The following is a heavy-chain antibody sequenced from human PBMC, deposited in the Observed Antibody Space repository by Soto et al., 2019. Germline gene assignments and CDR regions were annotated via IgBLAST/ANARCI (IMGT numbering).Heavy chain of an antibody. Sequence: EVQLLESGGGLVQPGGSLRLSCAASGFTFSSYAMSWVRQTPGKGLEWVSAISDSGDNKYYADSVKGRFTISRDNSKNTLYLQMNSLRAEDTAVYYCAKEPREWELLDYWGQGTLVTVSS. CDR1: GFTFSSYA. CDR2: ISDSGDNK. J-gene: IGHJ4*02. V-gene: IGHV3-23*01. D-gene: IGHD1-26*01. CDR3: AKEPREWELLDY.